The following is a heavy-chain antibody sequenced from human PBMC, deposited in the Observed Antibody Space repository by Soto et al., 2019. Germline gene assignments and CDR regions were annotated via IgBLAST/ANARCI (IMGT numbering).Heavy chain of an antibody. CDR1: GGSISTGGYY. CDR2: IYNSATT. V-gene: IGHV4-31*03. CDR3: ARDPAP. J-gene: IGHJ5*02. Sequence: QVQLQESGPGLVKPSQTLSLTCTVSGGSISTGGYYWSWIRQHPGKGLEWTGYIYNSATTYYNPSLKSRVTISVDTSKNQFSLKLSSVTVADTAVSHCARDPAPWGQGALVTVSS.